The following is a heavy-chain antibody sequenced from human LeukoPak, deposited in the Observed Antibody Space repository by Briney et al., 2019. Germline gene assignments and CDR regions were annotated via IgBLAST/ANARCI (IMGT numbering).Heavy chain of an antibody. V-gene: IGHV4-59*01. D-gene: IGHD2-15*01. Sequence: PSETLSLTCTVSGGSISSYYWSWIRQPPGKGLEWIGYIYYSGSTNYNPSLKSRVTISVDTSKNQFSLKLSSVTAADTAVYYCARATTYCSGGSCYPELYFDYWGQGTLVTVSS. CDR1: GGSISSYY. CDR3: ARATTYCSGGSCYPELYFDY. J-gene: IGHJ4*02. CDR2: IYYSGST.